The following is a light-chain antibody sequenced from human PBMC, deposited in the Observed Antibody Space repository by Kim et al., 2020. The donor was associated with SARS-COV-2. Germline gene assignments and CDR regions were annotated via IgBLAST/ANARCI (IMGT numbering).Light chain of an antibody. J-gene: IGLJ3*02. Sequence: QPVLTQSPSASASLGASVKLTCTLNSGYSNYAVAWHQQQPEKGPRYLMKLNSDGSHSKGDGIPDRFSGSSSGAERYLTISSLQSEDEADYYCQTWLTGPSVFGG. CDR3: QTWLTGPSV. V-gene: IGLV4-69*02. CDR1: SGYSNYA. CDR2: LNSDGSH.